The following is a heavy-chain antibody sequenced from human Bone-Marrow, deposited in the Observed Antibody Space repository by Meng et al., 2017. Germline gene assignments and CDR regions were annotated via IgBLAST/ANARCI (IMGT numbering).Heavy chain of an antibody. Sequence: LRLSCTVSGGSISSGSYYWSWIRQPAGKGLEWIGRIYTSGSTNYNPSLKSRVTISVDTSKNQFSLKLSSVTAADTAVYYCARGHWGFGELPPYFDYWGQGTLVTVSS. D-gene: IGHD3-10*01. CDR2: IYTSGST. J-gene: IGHJ4*02. CDR1: GGSISSGSYY. CDR3: ARGHWGFGELPPYFDY. V-gene: IGHV4-61*02.